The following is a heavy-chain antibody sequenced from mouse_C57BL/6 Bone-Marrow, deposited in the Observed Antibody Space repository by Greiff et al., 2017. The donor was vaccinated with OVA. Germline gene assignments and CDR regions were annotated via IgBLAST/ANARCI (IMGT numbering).Heavy chain of an antibody. CDR3: ARRGNWDEAY. CDR2: IYPRSGNT. J-gene: IGHJ3*01. CDR1: GYTFTSYG. V-gene: IGHV1-81*01. Sequence: VQLQQSGAELARPGASVKLSCKASGYTFTSYGISWVKQRTGQGLEWIGEIYPRSGNTYYNEKFKGKATLTADKSSSTAYMELRSLTSEDSAVYFCARRGNWDEAYWGQGTLVTVSA. D-gene: IGHD4-1*01.